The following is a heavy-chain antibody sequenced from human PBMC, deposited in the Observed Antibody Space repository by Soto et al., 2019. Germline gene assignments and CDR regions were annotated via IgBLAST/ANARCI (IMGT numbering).Heavy chain of an antibody. J-gene: IGHJ4*02. CDR2: LNSDGSTT. D-gene: IGHD1-26*01. V-gene: IGHV3-74*01. Sequence: GGSLRLSCAASGFTFGSYWMHWVRQAPGKGLAWASRLNSDGSTTNYADSVKGRFTISRDNAKNTVYLQMSSLRVEDTAVYYCARGRSGTYALDYWGQGILVTVSS. CDR1: GFTFGSYW. CDR3: ARGRSGTYALDY.